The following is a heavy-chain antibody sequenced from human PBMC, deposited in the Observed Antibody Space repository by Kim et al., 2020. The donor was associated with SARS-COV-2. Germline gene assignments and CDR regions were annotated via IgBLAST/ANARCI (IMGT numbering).Heavy chain of an antibody. CDR3: ARRPVRYYGSGSYMRYFYFDY. CDR2: INHSGST. CDR1: GGSFSGYY. V-gene: IGHV4-34*01. D-gene: IGHD3-10*01. J-gene: IGHJ4*02. Sequence: SETLSLTCAVYGGSFSGYYWSWIRQPPGKGLEWIGEINHSGSTNYNPSLKSRVTISVDTSKNQFSLKLSSVTAADTAVYYCARRPVRYYGSGSYMRYFYFDYWGQGTLVTVSS.